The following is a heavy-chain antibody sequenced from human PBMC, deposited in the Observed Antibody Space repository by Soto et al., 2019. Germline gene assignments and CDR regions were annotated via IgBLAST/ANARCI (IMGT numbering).Heavy chain of an antibody. CDR2: IYPGDSDT. V-gene: IGHV5-51*01. D-gene: IGHD6-13*01. J-gene: IGHJ6*02. CDR1: VYSFISYW. Sequence: GESLKISCTGSVYSFISYWIGWVRQMPGKGLEWMGIIYPGDSDTRYSPSFQGQVTISADKSISTAYLQWSSLKASDTAMYYCARHDPYSSSFEYYYYGMDVWGQGTTVTVSS. CDR3: ARHDPYSSSFEYYYYGMDV.